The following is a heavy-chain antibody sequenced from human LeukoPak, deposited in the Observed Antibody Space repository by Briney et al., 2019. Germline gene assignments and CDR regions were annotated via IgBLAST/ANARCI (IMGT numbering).Heavy chain of an antibody. CDR2: INPNSGGT. CDR3: ARAGSDDIRFLEWEVEYYFDY. J-gene: IGHJ4*02. D-gene: IGHD3-3*01. Sequence: ASVKVSCKASGYTFTGYYMHWVRQAPGQGLEWMGWINPNSGGTNYAQKFQGRVTMTRDTSISTAYMELSRLRSDDTAVYYCARAGSDDIRFLEWEVEYYFDYWGQGTLVTVSS. CDR1: GYTFTGYY. V-gene: IGHV1-2*02.